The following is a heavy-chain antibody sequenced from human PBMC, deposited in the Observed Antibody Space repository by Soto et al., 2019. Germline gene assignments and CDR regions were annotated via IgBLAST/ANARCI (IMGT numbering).Heavy chain of an antibody. CDR1: GFTFGDYA. D-gene: IGHD6-19*01. Sequence: SGGSLRLSCTASGFTFGDYAMSWFRQAPGKGLEWVGFIRSKAYGGTTEYAASVKGRFTISRDDSKSIAYLQMNSLKTEDTSVYYCTRVQQWLVSLYFDYWGQGTLVTVSS. J-gene: IGHJ4*02. CDR2: IRSKAYGGTT. V-gene: IGHV3-49*03. CDR3: TRVQQWLVSLYFDY.